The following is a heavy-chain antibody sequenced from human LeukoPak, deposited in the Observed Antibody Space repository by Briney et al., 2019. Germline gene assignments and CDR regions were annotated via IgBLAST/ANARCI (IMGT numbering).Heavy chain of an antibody. J-gene: IGHJ3*02. CDR3: ARVPPYCSSTSCYPYDAFYI. CDR1: GGSISSYF. D-gene: IGHD2-2*01. Sequence: SETLSLTCTVSGGSISSYFWSWIRQPPGKGLEWIGYIYYSGNTNYNPSLKSRVTISVDTSKNKFSLKLSSVTAADTAVYYCARVPPYCSSTSCYPYDAFYIWGQGTMVTVSS. V-gene: IGHV4-59*01. CDR2: IYYSGNT.